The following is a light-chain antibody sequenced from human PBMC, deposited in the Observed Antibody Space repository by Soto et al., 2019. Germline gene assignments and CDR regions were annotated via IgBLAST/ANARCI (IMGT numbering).Light chain of an antibody. Sequence: DIQMTQSPSSLSASLGDRVTITCRANQDISSYLIWYQHKLGQAPKLHIHAAFTLASGVPSRFSGSESGTDFTLTISGLEHEDAATYYCQQSYKTPWTLGQGTKVEIK. V-gene: IGKV1-39*01. CDR3: QQSYKTPWT. CDR1: QDISSY. CDR2: AAF. J-gene: IGKJ1*01.